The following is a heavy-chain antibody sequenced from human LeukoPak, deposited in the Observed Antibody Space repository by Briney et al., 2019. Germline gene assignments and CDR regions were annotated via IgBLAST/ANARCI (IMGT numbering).Heavy chain of an antibody. V-gene: IGHV3-21*01. Sequence: GGSLRLSCAASGFTFSSYSMNWVRQAPGKGLEWVSSISSSSSYIYYADSVKGRFTISRDNAKNSLYLQMNSLRAEDTAVYYWARDEFLVRGVLKLFDYWGQGTLVTVSS. D-gene: IGHD3-10*01. J-gene: IGHJ4*02. CDR2: ISSSSSYI. CDR3: ARDEFLVRGVLKLFDY. CDR1: GFTFSSYS.